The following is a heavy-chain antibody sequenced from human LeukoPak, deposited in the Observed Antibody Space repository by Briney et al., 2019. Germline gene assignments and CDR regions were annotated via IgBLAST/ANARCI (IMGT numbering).Heavy chain of an antibody. Sequence: GGSLRLSCAASGFTFSSYAMSWVRQAPGKGLEWVSGINWNGGSTGYADSVKGRFTISRDNAKNSLYLQMNSLRAEDTALYYCARELRWTAFDPWGQGTLVTVSS. V-gene: IGHV3-20*04. CDR2: INWNGGST. J-gene: IGHJ5*02. CDR1: GFTFSSYA. CDR3: ARELRWTAFDP. D-gene: IGHD2-21*02.